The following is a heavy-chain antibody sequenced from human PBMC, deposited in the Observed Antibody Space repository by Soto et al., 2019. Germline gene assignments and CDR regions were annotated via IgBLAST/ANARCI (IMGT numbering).Heavy chain of an antibody. CDR2: INHSGST. V-gene: IGHV4-34*01. CDR3: ARAPYGSGMDY. Sequence: QVQLQQWGAGLLKPSETLSLTCAVYGGSFSGYYWSWIRQPPGKGLEWIGEINHSGSTNYNPSLKSRVTISVDTSKNQSSLKLSSVTAADTAVYYCARAPYGSGMDYWGQGTLVTVSS. J-gene: IGHJ4*02. D-gene: IGHD3-10*01. CDR1: GGSFSGYY.